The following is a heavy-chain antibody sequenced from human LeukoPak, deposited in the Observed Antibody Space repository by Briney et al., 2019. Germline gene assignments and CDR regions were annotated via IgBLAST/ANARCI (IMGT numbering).Heavy chain of an antibody. V-gene: IGHV3-23*01. CDR3: AKDPQYYYDSSGYSFDY. CDR2: ISGSGGST. D-gene: IGHD3-22*01. CDR1: GFTFSSYV. J-gene: IGHJ4*02. Sequence: PGGSLRLSCAASGFTFSSYVMSWVRQAPGKGLEWVSAISGSGGSTYYADSVKGRFTISRDNSKNTLYLQMNSLRAEDTAVYYCAKDPQYYYDSSGYSFDYWGQGTLVTVSS.